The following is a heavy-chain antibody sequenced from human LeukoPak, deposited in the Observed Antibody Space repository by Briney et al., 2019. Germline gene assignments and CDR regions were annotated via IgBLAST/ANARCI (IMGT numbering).Heavy chain of an antibody. D-gene: IGHD2-15*01. CDR2: ISYDGSNK. J-gene: IGHJ3*02. Sequence: GRSLRLSCAASGFTFSSYAMHWVRQAPGKGLEWVAVISYDGSNKYYADSVKGRFTITRDNSKNTLYLQMNSLRAEDTAVYYCAREIIVVVVAATLDAFDIWGQGTMVTVSS. CDR3: AREIIVVVVAATLDAFDI. V-gene: IGHV3-30-3*01. CDR1: GFTFSSYA.